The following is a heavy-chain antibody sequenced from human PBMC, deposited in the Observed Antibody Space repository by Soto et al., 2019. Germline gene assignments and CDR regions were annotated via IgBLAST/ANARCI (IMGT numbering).Heavy chain of an antibody. J-gene: IGHJ4*02. Sequence: QVQLVQSGAEVKKPGSSVKVSCKASGGTFSSYTISWVRQAPGQGLEWMGRIIPILGVANYAQKLQGRVTITAAKSTSTAYMELRSLRSEDTAVYYCARLGRDGYNFDYWGQGTLVSVSS. D-gene: IGHD5-12*01. CDR3: ARLGRDGYNFDY. V-gene: IGHV1-69*02. CDR1: GGTFSSYT. CDR2: IIPILGVA.